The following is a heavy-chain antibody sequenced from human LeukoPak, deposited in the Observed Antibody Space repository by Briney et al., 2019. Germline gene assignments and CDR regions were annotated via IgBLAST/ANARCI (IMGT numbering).Heavy chain of an antibody. J-gene: IGHJ3*02. CDR1: GGSFSGYY. Sequence: SETLSLTCAVYGGSFSGYYWSWIRQPPGKGLEWIGEINHSGSTNYNPSLKSRVTISVDTSNNQFSLKLSSVTAADTAVYYCARLSTGPVGAFDIWGQGTMVTVSS. CDR3: ARLSTGPVGAFDI. CDR2: INHSGST. D-gene: IGHD7-27*01. V-gene: IGHV4-34*01.